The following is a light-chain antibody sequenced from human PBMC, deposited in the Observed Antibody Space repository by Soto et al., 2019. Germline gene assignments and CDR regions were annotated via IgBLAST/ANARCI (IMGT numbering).Light chain of an antibody. Sequence: DIQMTQSPSSLSASVGDRVTITCRASQSITGYLNWYQQKPGKAPKLLIYAAYSLQSGVPSRFSGSWSGTDFTLNISSMQRDDYATYFCQQSLGIPYTFGQGTRLETK. V-gene: IGKV1-39*01. CDR3: QQSLGIPYT. J-gene: IGKJ2*01. CDR1: QSITGY. CDR2: AAY.